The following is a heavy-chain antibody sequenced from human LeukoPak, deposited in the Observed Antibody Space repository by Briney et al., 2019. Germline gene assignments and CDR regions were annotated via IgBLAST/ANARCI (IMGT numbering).Heavy chain of an antibody. Sequence: GGSLRLSCAASGFTVSSNEMSWVRQAPGKGLEWVSSISGGSTYYADSRKGRFTISRDNSKNTLYLQMNSLRAEDTAVYYCAKGGTPADYWGQGTLVTVSS. D-gene: IGHD3-16*01. CDR3: AKGGTPADY. V-gene: IGHV3-38-3*01. CDR2: ISGGST. CDR1: GFTVSSNE. J-gene: IGHJ4*02.